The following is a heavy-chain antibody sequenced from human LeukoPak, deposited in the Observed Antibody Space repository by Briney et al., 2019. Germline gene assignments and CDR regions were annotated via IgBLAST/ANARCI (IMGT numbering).Heavy chain of an antibody. Sequence: GGSLRLSCAASGFRFNTYWMSWVRQAPGKGLEWVANIKQDGSEKYYVDSVKGRFTISRDNAKNSLYLQMNSLRAEDTAVYYCAARIAAVLYAFDIWGQGTMVTVSS. CDR2: IKQDGSEK. CDR1: GFRFNTYW. CDR3: AARIAAVLYAFDI. J-gene: IGHJ3*02. D-gene: IGHD6-13*01. V-gene: IGHV3-7*03.